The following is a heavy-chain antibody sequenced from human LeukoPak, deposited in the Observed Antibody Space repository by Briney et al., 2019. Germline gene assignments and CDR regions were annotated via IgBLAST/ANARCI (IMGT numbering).Heavy chain of an antibody. D-gene: IGHD6-13*01. Sequence: ASVRVSCKTSGYTFTSKGISWVRQAPGQGLEWMGWINTYNGNTNYARKYQGRVTMTTDTSTSTVYMELRSLRSDDTAVYYCARDFDSSSLFDPWGQGTLVTVPS. CDR1: GYTFTSKG. CDR2: INTYNGNT. J-gene: IGHJ5*02. CDR3: ARDFDSSSLFDP. V-gene: IGHV1-18*01.